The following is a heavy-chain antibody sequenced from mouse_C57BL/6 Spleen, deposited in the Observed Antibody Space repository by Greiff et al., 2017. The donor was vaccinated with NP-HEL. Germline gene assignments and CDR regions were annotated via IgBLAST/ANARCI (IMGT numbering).Heavy chain of an antibody. CDR3: TTEGYYGSSYWFAY. CDR2: IDPENGDT. CDR1: GFNIKDDY. Sequence: VQLQQSGAELVRPGASVKLSCTASGFNIKDDYMHWVKQRPEQGLEWIGWIDPENGDTEYASKFQGKATITADTSSNTAYLQLSSLTSEDTAVYYCTTEGYYGSSYWFAYWGQGTLVTVSA. D-gene: IGHD1-1*01. J-gene: IGHJ3*01. V-gene: IGHV14-4*01.